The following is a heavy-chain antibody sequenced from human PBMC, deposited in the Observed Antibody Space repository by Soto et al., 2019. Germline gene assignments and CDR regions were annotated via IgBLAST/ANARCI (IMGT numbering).Heavy chain of an antibody. Sequence: EVQLVESGGGLVQPGGSLRLSCAASGFDISDHYISLVRQAPAKGLEWVGRARRKAASYTPDYAASVTGRFSISRDDSRSSLYLQMNGLRSDDTAVYYFTTAGTWGQGTLVTVSS. CDR3: TTAGT. CDR2: ARRKAASYTP. D-gene: IGHD3-10*01. V-gene: IGHV3-72*01. J-gene: IGHJ5*02. CDR1: GFDISDHY.